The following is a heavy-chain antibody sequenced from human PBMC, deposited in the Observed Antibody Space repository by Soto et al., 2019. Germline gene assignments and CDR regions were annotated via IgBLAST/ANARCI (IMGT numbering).Heavy chain of an antibody. Sequence: GGSLRLSCAASGFAFQTYTMEWLRQPPGKGLEWVSSITISGNYIYYADSVKGRFTISRDNGRNSVYLQMNSLRAEDTAVYYCAKVGVLRTNFRWFDLWGQGTLVTVSS. CDR2: ITISGNYI. D-gene: IGHD2-8*01. J-gene: IGHJ5*02. V-gene: IGHV3-21*01. CDR1: GFAFQTYT. CDR3: AKVGVLRTNFRWFDL.